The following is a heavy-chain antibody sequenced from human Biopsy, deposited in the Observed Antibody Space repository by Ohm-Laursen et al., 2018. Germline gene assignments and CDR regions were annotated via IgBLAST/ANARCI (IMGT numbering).Heavy chain of an antibody. Sequence: ASVKVSCKASGYIFNNYDINWVRQATGQGLEWMGWMNPNSGNTGYAQRFQGRVTMTRNTSISTAYMELSSLRSEDTAMYYCARVPSTTRSRDYWGQGTLVTVSS. V-gene: IGHV1-8*01. J-gene: IGHJ4*02. CDR2: MNPNSGNT. D-gene: IGHD2-2*01. CDR3: ARVPSTTRSRDY. CDR1: GYIFNNYD.